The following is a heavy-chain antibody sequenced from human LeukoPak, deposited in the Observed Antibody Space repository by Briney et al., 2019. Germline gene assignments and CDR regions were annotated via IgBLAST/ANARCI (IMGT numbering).Heavy chain of an antibody. J-gene: IGHJ4*02. D-gene: IGHD6-19*01. CDR3: VRRDNTGWNYFDY. CDR1: GGSINSHY. V-gene: IGHV4-59*08. Sequence: PSETLSLTCTVSGGSINSHYWSWIRQPPGKGLEWIGEIYYKGNTNYNHSLKSRATISVTTSKKHFALNFTSRLAADTAIYYWVRRDNTGWNYFDYWGQGILVTVSS. CDR2: IYYKGNT.